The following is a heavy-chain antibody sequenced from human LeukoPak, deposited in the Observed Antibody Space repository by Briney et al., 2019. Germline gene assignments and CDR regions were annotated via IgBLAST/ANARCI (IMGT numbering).Heavy chain of an antibody. CDR1: GGSLSGYY. CDR2: INHSGST. D-gene: IGHD2-15*01. J-gene: IGHJ4*02. Sequence: PSETLSLTCAVYGGSLSGYYWSWIRQPPGKGLEWIGEINHSGSTNYNPSLKSRVTISVDTSKNQFSLKLSSVTAADTAVYYCARGMVVAANGGFDYWGQGTLVTVSS. V-gene: IGHV4-34*01. CDR3: ARGMVVAANGGFDY.